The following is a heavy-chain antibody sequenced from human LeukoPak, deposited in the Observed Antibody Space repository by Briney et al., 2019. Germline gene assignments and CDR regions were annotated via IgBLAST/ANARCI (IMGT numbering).Heavy chain of an antibody. J-gene: IGHJ6*04. V-gene: IGHV3-23*01. Sequence: GGSLRLSCAASGFTFSSYAMSWVRQAPGKGLEWVSGISGSGGSTYYADSVKGWFTISRDNSKNTLYLQMNSLRAEDTAVYYCARGYCSGGSCQIGFYYYGMDVWGKGTTVTVSS. CDR2: ISGSGGST. CDR3: ARGYCSGGSCQIGFYYYGMDV. D-gene: IGHD2-15*01. CDR1: GFTFSSYA.